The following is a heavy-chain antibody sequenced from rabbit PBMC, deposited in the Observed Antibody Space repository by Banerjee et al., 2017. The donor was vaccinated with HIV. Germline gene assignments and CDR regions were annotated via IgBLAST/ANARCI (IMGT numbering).Heavy chain of an antibody. J-gene: IGHJ3*01. D-gene: IGHD2-1*01. CDR3: ARVDRFDDYTDL. Sequence: QEQLVESGGGLVQPGGSLKLSCKASGFDFSSYGVSWVRQAPGKGLEWIGYIDPVFGSTYYASWVNGRFTISSHNAQNTLYLQMTSLTDADTATYFCARVDRFDDYTDLWGQGTLVTVS. CDR2: IDPVFGST. CDR1: GFDFSSYG. V-gene: IGHV1S47*01.